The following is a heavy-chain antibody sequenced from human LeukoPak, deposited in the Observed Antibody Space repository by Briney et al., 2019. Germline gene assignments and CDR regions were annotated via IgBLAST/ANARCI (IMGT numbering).Heavy chain of an antibody. CDR1: GGSISSGGYS. CDR3: AREGELRYFDWLFDYFDY. Sequence: SQTLSLTCAVSGGSISSGGYSWSWIRQPPGKGLECIGFIYYRGNTYYNPSLKSRVTISIDTSKNQFSLKLTPVTAADTAVYYCAREGELRYFDWLFDYFDYWGQGTLVTVSS. D-gene: IGHD3-9*01. J-gene: IGHJ4*02. CDR2: IYYRGNT. V-gene: IGHV4-30-4*07.